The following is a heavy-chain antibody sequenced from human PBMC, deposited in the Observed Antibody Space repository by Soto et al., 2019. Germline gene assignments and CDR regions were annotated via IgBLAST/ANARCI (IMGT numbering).Heavy chain of an antibody. V-gene: IGHV3-49*04. CDR3: NRAESPAVAYFFDY. CDR2: IRNQTSSGTT. J-gene: IGHJ4*02. D-gene: IGHD2-15*01. CDR1: GSTFANYA. Sequence: SLRLSFKASGSTFANYAINCVRQAPGKGLEWVGLIRNQTSSGTTQYAASRIGRFTISRDDSNSVAYLQMNSLKTEDSAVYYCNRAESPAVAYFFDYWGQGALVTVSS.